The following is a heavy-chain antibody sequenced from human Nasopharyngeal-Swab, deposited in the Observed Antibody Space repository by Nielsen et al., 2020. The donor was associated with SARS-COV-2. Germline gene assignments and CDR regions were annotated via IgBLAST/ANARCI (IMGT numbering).Heavy chain of an antibody. Sequence: VRQMPGKGLEWMGRIDPSDSYTNYSPSFQGHVTISADKSISTAYLQWSSLKASATAMYYCARRRYNWNLDSDYYGMDVWGQGTTVTVSS. V-gene: IGHV5-10-1*01. D-gene: IGHD1-20*01. CDR2: IDPSDSYT. J-gene: IGHJ6*02. CDR3: ARRRYNWNLDSDYYGMDV.